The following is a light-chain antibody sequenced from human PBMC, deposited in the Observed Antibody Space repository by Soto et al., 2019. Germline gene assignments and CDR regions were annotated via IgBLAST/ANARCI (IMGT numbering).Light chain of an antibody. V-gene: IGLV2-11*01. J-gene: IGLJ2*01. Sequence: QSALTQPRSVSKSPGQSVTISCTGTSSDVGGYNYVSWYQEHPGKAPKLLIYDVSKRPSGVPDRFSGSRSGNTASLTISGLQADDEADYYCCSYAGSVVIFGGGTKVTVL. CDR2: DVS. CDR3: CSYAGSVVI. CDR1: SSDVGGYNY.